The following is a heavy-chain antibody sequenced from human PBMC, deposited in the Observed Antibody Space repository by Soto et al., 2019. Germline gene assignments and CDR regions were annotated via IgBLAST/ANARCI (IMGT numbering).Heavy chain of an antibody. CDR3: AREMTPIDY. Sequence: QVQLVQSGAEVKKPGASVKVSCKASGYTFTIFGISWVRQAPGQGLEWMGWISAYNGNTKYAQKFQGIVTMTTDTSTSTAYMEVRSLRFDDTAVYYCAREMTPIDYWGQGTRVTVSS. V-gene: IGHV1-18*01. CDR1: GYTFTIFG. J-gene: IGHJ4*02. CDR2: ISAYNGNT.